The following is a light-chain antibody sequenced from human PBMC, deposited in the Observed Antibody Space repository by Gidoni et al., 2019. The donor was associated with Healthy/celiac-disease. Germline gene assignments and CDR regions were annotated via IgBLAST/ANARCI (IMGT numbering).Light chain of an antibody. J-gene: IGKJ4*01. CDR3: QQYGSSPLT. V-gene: IGKV3-20*01. Sequence: LTQPPGTLSWSPGERATLSCSASQSVSSSYLAWYQQKPGQAPRPLTYGASSRATGIPDRCSGSGSGTDFTLTISRLEPEDFAVYYCQQYGSSPLTFGGGTKVEIK. CDR1: QSVSSSY. CDR2: GAS.